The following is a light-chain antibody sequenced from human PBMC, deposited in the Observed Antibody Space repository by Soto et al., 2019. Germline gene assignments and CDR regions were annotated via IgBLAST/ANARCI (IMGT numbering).Light chain of an antibody. CDR3: QHYGDSSWT. Sequence: EIVLMQSPVALSLSPGERATLSCRASQSVSSTLLTWYQQKPGQAPRLLIYGVSSRATGIPDRFSGSGSGTDFTLTISRLEPEDFAVYFCQHYGDSSWTFGQGTRVEIK. J-gene: IGKJ1*01. CDR2: GVS. V-gene: IGKV3-20*01. CDR1: QSVSSTL.